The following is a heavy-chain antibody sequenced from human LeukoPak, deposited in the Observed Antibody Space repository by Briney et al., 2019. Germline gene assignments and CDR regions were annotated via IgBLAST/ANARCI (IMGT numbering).Heavy chain of an antibody. CDR3: ARDLDIVVVPAAMPMSY. V-gene: IGHV1-2*02. CDR1: GYTFTAYY. Sequence: ASVTVSCKASGYTFTAYYMHWVRQAPGQGLEWMGWINPNSGGTNYAQKFQGRVTMTRDTSISTAYMELTRLISDDTAVYYCARDLDIVVVPAAMPMSYWGQGTLVTVSS. J-gene: IGHJ4*02. CDR2: INPNSGGT. D-gene: IGHD2-2*01.